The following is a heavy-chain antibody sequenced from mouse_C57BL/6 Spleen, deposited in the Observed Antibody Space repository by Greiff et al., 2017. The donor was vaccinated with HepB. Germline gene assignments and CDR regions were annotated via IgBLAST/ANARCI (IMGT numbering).Heavy chain of an antibody. V-gene: IGHV1-53*01. CDR3: ARGDYDYGFYFDY. J-gene: IGHJ2*01. D-gene: IGHD2-4*01. Sequence: QVQLQQPGTELVKPGASVKLSCKASGYTFTSYWMHWVKQRPGQGLEWIGNINPSNGGTNYNEKFKSKATLTVDKSSSTAYLQLSSLTSEDSAVYYCARGDYDYGFYFDYWGQGTTLTVSS. CDR2: INPSNGGT. CDR1: GYTFTSYW.